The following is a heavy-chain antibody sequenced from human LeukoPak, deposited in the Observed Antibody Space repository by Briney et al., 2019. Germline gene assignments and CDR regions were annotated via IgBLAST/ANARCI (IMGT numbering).Heavy chain of an antibody. Sequence: KPSETLSLTCTVSGGSITYYYWNWIRPPPGKGLGWIGCSYYSGTTYYNPSLTSRPTTPVGTSKNQCSLKLSSATTADTAMYYCARGGYDILTGYGSFDPWGQGTLVTVSS. CDR2: SYYSGTT. J-gene: IGHJ5*02. V-gene: IGHV4-59*01. CDR1: GGSITYYY. CDR3: ARGGYDILTGYGSFDP. D-gene: IGHD3-9*01.